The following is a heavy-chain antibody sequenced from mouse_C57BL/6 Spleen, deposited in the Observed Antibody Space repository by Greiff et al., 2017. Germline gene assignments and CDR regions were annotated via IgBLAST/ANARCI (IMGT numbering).Heavy chain of an antibody. CDR2: INPSTGGT. CDR3: ARRYYGSSYVWYFDV. D-gene: IGHD1-1*01. Sequence: VQLQQSGPELVKPGASVKISCKASGYSFTGYYMNWVKQSPEKSLEWIGEINPSTGGTTYNQKFKAKATLTVDKSSSTAYMQLKSLTSEDSAVYYCARRYYGSSYVWYFDVWGTGTTVTVSS. V-gene: IGHV1-42*01. CDR1: GYSFTGYY. J-gene: IGHJ1*03.